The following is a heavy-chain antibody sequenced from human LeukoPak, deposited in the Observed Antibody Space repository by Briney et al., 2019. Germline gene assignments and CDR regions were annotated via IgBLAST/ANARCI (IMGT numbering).Heavy chain of an antibody. D-gene: IGHD6-19*01. Sequence: PSETLSLTCTVSGGSFSTYYWSWIRQSPGTGLEWIAYLYHNGSPNDNPTLRSRVTISIDTSKNQFSLKLSSVTAADTAVYYCARHGSDWAFDFWGRGTLVTVSS. CDR2: LYHNGSP. CDR1: GGSFSTYY. J-gene: IGHJ4*02. V-gene: IGHV4-59*08. CDR3: ARHGSDWAFDF.